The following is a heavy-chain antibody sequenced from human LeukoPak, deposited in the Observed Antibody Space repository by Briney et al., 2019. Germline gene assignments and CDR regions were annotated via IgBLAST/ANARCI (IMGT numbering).Heavy chain of an antibody. CDR1: GFTFDDYG. CDR3: ARGIWVMVPVSYYYMDV. Sequence: GGSLRLSCAASGFTFDDYGMSWVRQTPDKGLERVAVISYDGIYKYYADSVKGRFTISRDYSENTVYLQMNSLRAEDTAVYYCARGIWVMVPVSYYYMDVWGKGTTVTVSS. J-gene: IGHJ6*03. CDR2: ISYDGIYK. V-gene: IGHV3-30*03. D-gene: IGHD2-2*01.